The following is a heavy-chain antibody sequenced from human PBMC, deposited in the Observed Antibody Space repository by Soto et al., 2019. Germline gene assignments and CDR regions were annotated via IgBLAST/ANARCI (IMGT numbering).Heavy chain of an antibody. CDR1: GFTFTRYS. Sequence: PGGSLRLSCAASGFTFTRYSMNWVRQAPGKGLEWVSSISSTTNYIYYADSMKGRFTVSRDNAKDSVYLEMNSLSAEDTAVYYCARESEDLTSNFDYWGQGTLVTVSS. V-gene: IGHV3-21*01. CDR3: ARESEDLTSNFDY. CDR2: ISSTTNYI. J-gene: IGHJ4*02.